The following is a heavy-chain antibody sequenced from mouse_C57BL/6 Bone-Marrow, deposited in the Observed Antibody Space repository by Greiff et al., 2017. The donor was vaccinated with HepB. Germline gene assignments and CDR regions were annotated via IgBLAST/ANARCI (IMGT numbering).Heavy chain of an antibody. V-gene: IGHV1-81*01. CDR1: GYTFTSYG. CDR2: IYPRSGYT. J-gene: IGHJ2*01. D-gene: IGHD1-1*01. CDR3: ASPPIYYSGGSYFDY. Sequence: QVQLKQSGAELARPGASVKLSCKASGYTFTSYGISWVKQRTGQGLEWIGEIYPRSGYTNYNEKFKGKATLTADKSSSTAYMRLRSLTSEDSAVYFCASPPIYYSGGSYFDYWGQGTTLTVSS.